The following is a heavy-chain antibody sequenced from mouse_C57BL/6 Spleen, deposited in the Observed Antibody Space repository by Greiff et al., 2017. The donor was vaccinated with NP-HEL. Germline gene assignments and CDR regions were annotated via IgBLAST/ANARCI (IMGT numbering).Heavy chain of an antibody. CDR2: IYPGDGDT. D-gene: IGHD1-1*01. CDR3: AIYYYGHAMDY. CDR1: GYAFSSYW. J-gene: IGHJ4*01. V-gene: IGHV1-80*01. Sequence: VKLQESGAELVKPGASVKISCKASGYAFSSYWMNWVKQRPGKGLEWIGQIYPGDGDTNYNGKFKGKATLTADKSSSTAYMQLSSLTSEDSAVYFCAIYYYGHAMDYWGQGTSVTVSS.